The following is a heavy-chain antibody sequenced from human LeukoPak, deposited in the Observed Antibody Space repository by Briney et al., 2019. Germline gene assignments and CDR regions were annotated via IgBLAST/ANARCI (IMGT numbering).Heavy chain of an antibody. D-gene: IGHD3-22*01. J-gene: IGHJ5*02. Sequence: GESLKISCKDAGYSINSYWIGWVRQLPGKGLGWMGIIYPGDSDTRYSPSFQGQVTISVDRSISTAYLQWSSLKASDTAIYYCARRYYYDSIGYPDWFDPWGQGTLVTVSS. V-gene: IGHV5-51*01. CDR2: IYPGDSDT. CDR3: ARRYYYDSIGYPDWFDP. CDR1: GYSINSYW.